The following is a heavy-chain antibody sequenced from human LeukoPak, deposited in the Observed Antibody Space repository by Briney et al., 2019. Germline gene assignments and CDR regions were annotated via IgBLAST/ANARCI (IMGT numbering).Heavy chain of an antibody. CDR1: GYTFTSYG. J-gene: IGHJ4*02. CDR3: VRVRRLTIFGVVIEGFADY. Sequence: SVKVSCKASGYTFTSYGSSWVRQAPGQGLEWMGWISAYNGNTNYAQKLQGIVTMTTDTSTSTAYMELRSLRSDDTAVYYCVRVRRLTIFGVVIEGFADYWGQGTLVTVSS. D-gene: IGHD3-3*01. V-gene: IGHV1-18*01. CDR2: ISAYNGNT.